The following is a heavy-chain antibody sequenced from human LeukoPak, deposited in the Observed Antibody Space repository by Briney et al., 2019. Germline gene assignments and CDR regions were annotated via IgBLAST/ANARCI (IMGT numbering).Heavy chain of an antibody. J-gene: IGHJ4*02. CDR2: IKQDGSEK. V-gene: IGHV3-7*01. CDR3: ARIKPPRYCSGGSCYVIY. CDR1: GFTFSSYW. D-gene: IGHD2-15*01. Sequence: GGSLRLSCAASGFTFSSYWMSRVRQAPGKGLEWVANIKQDGSEKYYVDSVKGRFTISRDNAKNSLYLQMNSLRAEDTAVYYCARIKPPRYCSGGSCYVIYWGQGTLVTVSS.